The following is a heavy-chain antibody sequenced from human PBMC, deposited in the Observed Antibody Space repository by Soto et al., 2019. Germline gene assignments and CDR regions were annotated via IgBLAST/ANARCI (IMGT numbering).Heavy chain of an antibody. CDR3: VRTSLVVAAATREDY. CDR2: INSDGSST. J-gene: IGHJ4*02. Sequence: GGSLRLSCAASGFTFSSYWMHWVRQAPGKGLVWVSRINSDGSSTSYADSVKGRFAISRDNAKNTLYLQMNSLRAEDTAVYYCVRTSLVVAAATREDYWGQGTLVTVSS. CDR1: GFTFSSYW. D-gene: IGHD2-15*01. V-gene: IGHV3-74*01.